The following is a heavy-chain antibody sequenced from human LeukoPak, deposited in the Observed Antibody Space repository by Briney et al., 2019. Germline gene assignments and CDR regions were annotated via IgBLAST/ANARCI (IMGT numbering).Heavy chain of an antibody. D-gene: IGHD6-6*01. Sequence: PGGSLRPSCGASGFTFSDYSMNWVRQAPGKGLEWVSSISGSGNHIYYADSLKGRFTISRVNAKNSVSLQMNNLRADDTAVYYCAKDPWGSRSFWGQGTLVIVSS. CDR1: GFTFSDYS. CDR3: AKDPWGSRSF. CDR2: ISGSGNHI. J-gene: IGHJ4*02. V-gene: IGHV3-21*06.